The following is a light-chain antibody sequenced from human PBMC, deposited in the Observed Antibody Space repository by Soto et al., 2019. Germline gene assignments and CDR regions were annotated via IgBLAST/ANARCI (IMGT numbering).Light chain of an antibody. CDR2: GTS. Sequence: EIVVTQSPGTLSLSRGERATLSCRASQRVSTSSLAWYQQNPGQAPRLLILGTSDRASCIPDRFSGSGSGTDFSLTISRLEPEDFAVYYCQHYGSTPPDTFGQGTKVEIK. J-gene: IGKJ2*01. V-gene: IGKV3-20*01. CDR1: QRVSTSS. CDR3: QHYGSTPPDT.